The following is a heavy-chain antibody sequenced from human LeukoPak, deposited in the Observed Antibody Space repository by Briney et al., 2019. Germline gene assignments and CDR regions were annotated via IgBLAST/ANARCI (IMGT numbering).Heavy chain of an antibody. CDR3: ATEQKWLPGTFDP. D-gene: IGHD5-12*01. J-gene: IGHJ5*02. Sequence: ASVKVSCKASGYTFTSYGISWVRQAPGQGLEWMGWISAYNGNTNYAQKLQGRVTMTEDTSTDTAYMELSSLRSEDTAVYYCATEQKWLPGTFDPWGQGTLVTVSS. CDR2: ISAYNGNT. V-gene: IGHV1-18*01. CDR1: GYTFTSYG.